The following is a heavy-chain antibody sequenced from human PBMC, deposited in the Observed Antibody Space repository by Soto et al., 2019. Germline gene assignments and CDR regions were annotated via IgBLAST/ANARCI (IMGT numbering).Heavy chain of an antibody. CDR1: GFTFSSYA. CDR3: AKTLQRVSAAGTDY. D-gene: IGHD6-13*01. V-gene: IGHV3-23*01. Sequence: PGGSLRLSCAASGFTFSSYAMNWVRQAPGKGLEWVSAISGSGGSTYYADSVKGRFTISRHNSKNTLYLQMNSLRAEDTAVYYCAKTLQRVSAAGTDYWGQGTLVTVSS. CDR2: ISGSGGST. J-gene: IGHJ4*01.